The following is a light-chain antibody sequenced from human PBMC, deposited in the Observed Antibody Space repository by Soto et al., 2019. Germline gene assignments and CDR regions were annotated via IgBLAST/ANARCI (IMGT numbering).Light chain of an antibody. V-gene: IGKV1-5*03. CDR3: QQYNMYPYT. CDR2: EAS. Sequence: DIQMTQSPSTLSASVGDRVTIACRASQSISGWLAWYQQKPGKPPNLLIYEASTLESGVPSRFSGSGSGTEFNLTISSLQPDDFVTYYCQQYNMYPYTFGQGTKLEIK. CDR1: QSISGW. J-gene: IGKJ2*01.